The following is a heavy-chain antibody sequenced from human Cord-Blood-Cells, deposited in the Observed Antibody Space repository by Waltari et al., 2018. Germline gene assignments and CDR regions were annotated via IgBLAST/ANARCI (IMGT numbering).Heavy chain of an antibody. V-gene: IGHV3-66*01. J-gene: IGHJ4*02. D-gene: IGHD7-27*01. CDR1: GFTVSSNY. Sequence: EVQLVDSGGGLVQLGGSLRLPCEASGFTVSSNYRSWFRQAPGKGLEWVSVIYSGGSTYYADSVKGRFTISRDNSKNTLYLQMNSLRAEDTAVYYCARDGGLNWGWGQGTLVTVSS. CDR3: ARDGGLNWG. CDR2: IYSGGST.